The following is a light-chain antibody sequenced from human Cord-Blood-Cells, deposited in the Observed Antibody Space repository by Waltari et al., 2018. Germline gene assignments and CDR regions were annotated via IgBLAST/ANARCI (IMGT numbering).Light chain of an antibody. V-gene: IGKV1-8*01. CDR2: AAS. CDR3: QQYYSYPRT. J-gene: IGKJ1*01. Sequence: AIRMTQSPSSFSASTGDRVTITCRASQGISSYLAWYQQKPGKAPKLLIYAASTLQSGVPSRVSGSGAGTEFTLTISCLQSEDFATYYCQQYYSYPRTFGQGTKVEIK. CDR1: QGISSY.